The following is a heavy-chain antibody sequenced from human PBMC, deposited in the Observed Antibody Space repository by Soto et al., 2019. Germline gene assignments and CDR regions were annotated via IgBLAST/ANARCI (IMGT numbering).Heavy chain of an antibody. J-gene: IGHJ4*02. CDR3: AKYSTSGPSRFFDL. D-gene: IGHD5-12*01. Sequence: GGSLRLSCAASGFTFSIYAVAWIRQTPGKGLEWVSVIGAGSDGIQYVDSVKGRFSISRDNSKNTLYLHMNSLRAEDTAIYYCAKYSTSGPSRFFDLWGQGTPVTVSS. CDR1: GFTFSIYA. V-gene: IGHV3-23*01. CDR2: IGAGSDGI.